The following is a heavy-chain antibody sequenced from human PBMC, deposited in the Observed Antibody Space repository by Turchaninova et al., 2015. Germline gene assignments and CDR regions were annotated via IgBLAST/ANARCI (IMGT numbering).Heavy chain of an antibody. CDR1: GFIFSNYW. V-gene: IGHV3-7*01. J-gene: IGHJ4*02. Sequence: EGQLVESGGGLVPPGGSLRLSCAVSGFIFSNYWMSWVRRAPGRGRGGVANIKKDGEEKYYVDPVKCRFTISRDNAKNSLYLQMNSLRAEDTAVYYCARVRGSYCLDYWGQGTLVTVSS. CDR2: IKKDGEEK. D-gene: IGHD1-26*01. CDR3: ARVRGSYCLDY.